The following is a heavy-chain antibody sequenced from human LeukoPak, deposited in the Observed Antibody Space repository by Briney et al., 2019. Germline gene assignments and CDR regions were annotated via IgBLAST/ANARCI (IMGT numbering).Heavy chain of an antibody. V-gene: IGHV3-43*01. CDR3: ALTSLDYYYYMDV. CDR2: ISWDGGST. Sequence: GGSLRLSCAASGFTFDDYTMHWVRQAPGKGLEWVSLISWDGGSTYYADSVKGRFTISRDNSKNSLYLQMNSLRTEDTALYYCALTSLDYYYYMDVWGKGTTVTVSS. CDR1: GFTFDDYT. D-gene: IGHD4/OR15-4a*01. J-gene: IGHJ6*03.